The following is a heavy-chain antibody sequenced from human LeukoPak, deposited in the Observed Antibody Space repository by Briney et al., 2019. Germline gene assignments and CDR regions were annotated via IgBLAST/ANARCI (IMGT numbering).Heavy chain of an antibody. CDR2: INSDGSST. Sequence: GGSLRLSCAASGFNFSSYWMHWVRQAPGKGLVWVSRINSDGSSTSYADSVKGRFTISRDNAKNTLYLQMNSLRAEDTAVYYCARAHSYGDAYFDYWGQGTLVTVSS. CDR1: GFNFSSYW. V-gene: IGHV3-74*01. CDR3: ARAHSYGDAYFDY. D-gene: IGHD4-17*01. J-gene: IGHJ4*02.